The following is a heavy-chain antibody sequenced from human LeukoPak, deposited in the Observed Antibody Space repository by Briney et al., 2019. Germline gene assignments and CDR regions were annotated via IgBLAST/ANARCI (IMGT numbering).Heavy chain of an antibody. CDR2: ISGSGGST. Sequence: GGSLRLSCAASGFTFSSYAMSWVRQAPGKGLEWVSAISGSGGSTYYVDSVKGRFTISRDNSKNTLYLQMNSLRAEDTAVYYCAKGRSSGYYYEGYFDYWGQGTLVTVSS. CDR3: AKGRSSGYYYEGYFDY. V-gene: IGHV3-23*01. J-gene: IGHJ4*02. CDR1: GFTFSSYA. D-gene: IGHD3-22*01.